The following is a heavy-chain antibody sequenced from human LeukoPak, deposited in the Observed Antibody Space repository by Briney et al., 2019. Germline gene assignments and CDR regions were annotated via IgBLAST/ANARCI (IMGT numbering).Heavy chain of an antibody. CDR2: ISSGSSSI. D-gene: IGHD1-26*01. Sequence: GGSLRLSCGASGFSFGSYSMDWVRQTQGKGLEWVSCISSGSSSIYYADSVKGRFTISRDNAKNSLYLQMNSLRAEDTAVYYCAREQGGVYFDFWGQGTLVPSPQ. CDR3: AREQGGVYFDF. CDR1: GFSFGSYS. J-gene: IGHJ4*02. V-gene: IGHV3-21*01.